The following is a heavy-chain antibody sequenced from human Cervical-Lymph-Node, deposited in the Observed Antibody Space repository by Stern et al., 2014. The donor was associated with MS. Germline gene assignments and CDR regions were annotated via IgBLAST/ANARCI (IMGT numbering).Heavy chain of an antibody. J-gene: IGHJ4*02. V-gene: IGHV5-51*01. CDR3: ARQRYFDY. CDR1: GYTFTSYW. CDR2: IFPGGSDI. Sequence: EVHLVESGPEVKRPGESLKISCQASGYTFTSYWIGWVRQMPGKGLEWIAIIFPGGSDIRYSPSFQGPVTISADKSSSTAYLQWNNLKASDTAIYYCARQRYFDYWGQGTLVTVSS.